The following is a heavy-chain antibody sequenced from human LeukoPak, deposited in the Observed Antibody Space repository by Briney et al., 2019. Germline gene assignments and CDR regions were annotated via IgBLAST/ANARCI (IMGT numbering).Heavy chain of an antibody. CDR2: ISGSGGST. CDR1: GFTFSSYA. J-gene: IGHJ4*02. Sequence: PGGSLRLSCAASGFTFSSYAMSWVRQAPGKGLEWVSAISGSGGSTYYADSVKGRFTISRDDSKNTLYLQMNSLRAEDTAVYYCAKLVVIMVSFFDYWGQGTLVTVSS. V-gene: IGHV3-23*01. CDR3: AKLVVIMVSFFDY. D-gene: IGHD3-22*01.